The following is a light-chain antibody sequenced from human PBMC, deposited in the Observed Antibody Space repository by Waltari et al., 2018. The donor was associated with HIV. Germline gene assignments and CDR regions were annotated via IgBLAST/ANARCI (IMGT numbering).Light chain of an antibody. V-gene: IGKV4-1*01. J-gene: IGKJ4*01. CDR2: WAS. Sequence: DIVLTQSPDSLAVSLGERVTISCKSSHSGLSRSNNENYLAWYQQKPGQPPKLLIYWASTRESGVPDRFSGSGSATDFTLTITSLQAEDVAVYYCQQYFSTPPVTFGGGTKVEIK. CDR3: QQYFSTPPVT. CDR1: HSGLSRSNNENY.